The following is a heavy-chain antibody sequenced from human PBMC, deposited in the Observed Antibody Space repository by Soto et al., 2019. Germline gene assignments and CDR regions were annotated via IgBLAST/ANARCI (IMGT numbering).Heavy chain of an antibody. Sequence: QVQLVESGGGVVQPGRSLRLSCAASGFNFRSYGMHWIRQTPGKGLEWVAVSWYDGNNRMYADSVKGRFTMSKDNSNNKLYLQMNSLRVEDTAVDYCARPRGGQLLSGGHGLDVWGQGTPGIVSS. CDR2: SWYDGNNR. CDR3: ARPRGGQLLSGGHGLDV. V-gene: IGHV3-33*01. CDR1: GFNFRSYG. J-gene: IGHJ6*01. D-gene: IGHD6-19*01.